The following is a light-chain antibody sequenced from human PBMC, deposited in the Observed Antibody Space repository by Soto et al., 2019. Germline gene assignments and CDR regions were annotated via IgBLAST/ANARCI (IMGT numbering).Light chain of an antibody. J-gene: IGKJ1*01. CDR3: QQYNNWPGT. CDR2: GAS. Sequence: EIVLTQSPGTLSLSPCDGATLSCRASQSVSSNLAWYQQKPGQAPRLLIYGASTRATGIPARFSGSGSGTEFTLTISSLQSEDFAVYYCQQYNNWPGTFGQGTKVDIK. CDR1: QSVSSN. V-gene: IGKV3-15*01.